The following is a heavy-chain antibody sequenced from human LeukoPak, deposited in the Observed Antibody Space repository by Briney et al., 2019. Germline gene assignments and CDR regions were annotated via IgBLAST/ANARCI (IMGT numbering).Heavy chain of an antibody. CDR1: GFTVSSNY. J-gene: IGHJ6*03. V-gene: IGHV3-66*01. CDR3: AREIAAAGIVRYYYYMDV. D-gene: IGHD6-13*01. Sequence: PGGSLRLSCAASGFTVSSNYMSWVRQAPGKGLEWVSVIYSGGSTYYADSVKGRFTISRDNSKNTLYLQMNSLRAEDTAVYYCAREIAAAGIVRYYYYMDVWGKGTTVTISS. CDR2: IYSGGST.